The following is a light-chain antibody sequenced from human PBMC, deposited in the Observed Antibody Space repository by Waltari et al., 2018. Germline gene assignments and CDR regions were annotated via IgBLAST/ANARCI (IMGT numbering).Light chain of an antibody. CDR1: SSNIGGFRF. J-gene: IGLJ2*01. V-gene: IGLV2-8*01. Sequence: QSALTQPPSASGSLGQSVTISCTGTSSNIGGFRFVSWYQQHPGKAPTLIVFEVNKRPSGVPDRFSGSKSGNTASLTVSGLQPEDEAEYFCSSFAGFNNVIFGVGTKVTVL. CDR3: SSFAGFNNVI. CDR2: EVN.